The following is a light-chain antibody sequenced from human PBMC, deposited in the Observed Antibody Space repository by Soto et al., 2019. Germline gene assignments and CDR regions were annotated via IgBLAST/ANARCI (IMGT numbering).Light chain of an antibody. CDR1: SSNIGSNH. V-gene: IGLV1-47*01. CDR3: SARDDSLSGVV. CDR2: RSD. J-gene: IGLJ2*01. Sequence: QSVLTQPPSTSGTPGQRVTISCSGSSSNIGSNHVYWYQQFPGMAPKLLMYRSDQRPTGVPDRFSGSKSGTSASLAIIGLRSDDEADYYCSARDDSLSGVVFGGGTQLTV.